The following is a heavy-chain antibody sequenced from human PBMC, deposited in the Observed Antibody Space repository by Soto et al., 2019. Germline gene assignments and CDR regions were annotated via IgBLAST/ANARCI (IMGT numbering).Heavy chain of an antibody. CDR2: IYYSGST. J-gene: IGHJ5*02. CDR1: GGSISSYY. V-gene: IGHV4-59*08. CDR3: ARQLAAAGGAQWLVPNNWFDP. D-gene: IGHD6-13*01. Sequence: SETLSLTCTVSGGSISSYYWSWIRQPPGKGLEWIGYIYYSGSTNYNPSLKSRVTISVDTSRTQFSLKLSSVTAADTAVYYCARQLAAAGGAQWLVPNNWFDPWGQGTLVTVSS.